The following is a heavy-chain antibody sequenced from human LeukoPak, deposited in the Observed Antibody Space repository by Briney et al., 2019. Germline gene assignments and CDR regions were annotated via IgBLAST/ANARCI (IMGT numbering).Heavy chain of an antibody. J-gene: IGHJ4*02. Sequence: PSETLSLTCAVYGGSFSGYYRSWIRQPPGKGLEWIGEINHSGSTNYNPSLKSRVTISVDTSKNQFSLKLSSVTAADTAVYYCARGDSSGSYYFDYWGQGTLVTVSS. CDR3: ARGDSSGSYYFDY. CDR1: GGSFSGYY. V-gene: IGHV4-34*01. D-gene: IGHD3-22*01. CDR2: INHSGST.